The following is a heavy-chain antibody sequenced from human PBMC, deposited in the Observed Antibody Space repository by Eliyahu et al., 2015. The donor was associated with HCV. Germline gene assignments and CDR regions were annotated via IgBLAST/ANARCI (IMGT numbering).Heavy chain of an antibody. J-gene: IGHJ3*02. D-gene: IGHD6-13*01. Sequence: QVQLVQSGAEVKKSGASVKVSCKASGYTFTGYYMHWVRQAPGQGLEWMGWINPNSGGTNYAQKFQGRVTMTRDTSISTAYMELSRLRSDDTAVYYCAREMAGSSSPHDAFDIWGQGTMVTVSS. V-gene: IGHV1-2*02. CDR1: GYTFTGYY. CDR3: AREMAGSSSPHDAFDI. CDR2: INPNSGGT.